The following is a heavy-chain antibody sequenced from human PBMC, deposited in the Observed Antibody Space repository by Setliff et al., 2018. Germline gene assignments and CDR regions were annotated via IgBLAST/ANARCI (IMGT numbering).Heavy chain of an antibody. D-gene: IGHD6-13*01. Sequence: SETLSLTCSVSGGSIDSHYWSWIRQPPGKGLEWIGSIYYSGNTNYNPSLKSRVTISIDTSKNQFSLKLSSVTAADTAVYHCARAPRIAAAGTWSAGYGMDVWGQGTTVTVSS. CDR3: ARAPRIAAAGTWSAGYGMDV. V-gene: IGHV4-59*11. J-gene: IGHJ6*02. CDR2: IYYSGNT. CDR1: GGSIDSHY.